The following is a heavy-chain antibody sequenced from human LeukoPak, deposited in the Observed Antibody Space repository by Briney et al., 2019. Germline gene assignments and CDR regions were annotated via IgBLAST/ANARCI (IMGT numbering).Heavy chain of an antibody. CDR2: ISSNGGST. CDR1: GFTFSSYA. D-gene: IGHD1-7*01. V-gene: IGHV3-64*02. CDR3: ARVRNWNYVVPPDY. Sequence: PGGSLRLSCSASGFTFSSYAMHWVRQAPGKGLEYVSAISSNGGSTYYADSVKGRFTISRDNSKNTLYLQMGSLRAEDMAVYYCARVRNWNYVVPPDYWGQGTLVTVSS. J-gene: IGHJ4*02.